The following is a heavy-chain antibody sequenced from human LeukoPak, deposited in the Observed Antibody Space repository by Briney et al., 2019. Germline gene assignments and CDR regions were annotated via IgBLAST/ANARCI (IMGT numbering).Heavy chain of an antibody. V-gene: IGHV3-7*01. D-gene: IGHD3-10*01. Sequence: GSLSLSCATTGFTSSIYWLRWVRQASGRGQGTMAIIKQVESEKYYVDSVRGRFSISRDSAKNSLYLQMNSLRAEDTAVYYCARDRVSGYYGSGSYVYWGQGTLVTVSS. CDR1: GFTSSIYW. J-gene: IGHJ4*02. CDR2: IKQVESEK. CDR3: ARDRVSGYYGSGSYVY.